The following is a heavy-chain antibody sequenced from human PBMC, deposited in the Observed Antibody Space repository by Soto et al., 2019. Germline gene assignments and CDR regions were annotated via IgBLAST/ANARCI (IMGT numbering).Heavy chain of an antibody. CDR1: GGSISSGGYS. CDR3: ARAQWLVLDY. Sequence: PSETLSLTCTVSGGSISSGGYSWSWIRQPPGKGLEWIGYIYHSGSTYYNPSLKSRVTISLDRSKNHFSLKLSSVSAADTALYYCARAQWLVLDYWGQGTLVTVSS. D-gene: IGHD6-19*01. J-gene: IGHJ4*02. V-gene: IGHV4-30-2*01. CDR2: IYHSGST.